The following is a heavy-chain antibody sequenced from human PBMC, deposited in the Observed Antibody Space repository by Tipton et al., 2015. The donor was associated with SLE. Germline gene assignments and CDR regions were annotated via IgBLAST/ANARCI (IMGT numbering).Heavy chain of an antibody. D-gene: IGHD2/OR15-2a*01. Sequence: TLSLTCTVSGASISSHYWSWIRQPAGKGLEWIGRIYSSGATDDNPSLKSRVTMSVDMSKNQIFLKMTSVTAADSAVYFCARVWLNNAFDIWGQGTRVTVSS. CDR3: ARVWLNNAFDI. J-gene: IGHJ3*02. CDR2: IYSSGAT. CDR1: GASISSHY. V-gene: IGHV4-4*07.